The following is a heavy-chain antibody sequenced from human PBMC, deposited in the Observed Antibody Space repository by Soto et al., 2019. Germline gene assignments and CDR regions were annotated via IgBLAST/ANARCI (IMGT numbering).Heavy chain of an antibody. CDR3: ATDRHGVGCSGGSCYSAGGDWFDP. D-gene: IGHD2-15*01. V-gene: IGHV1-8*01. CDR2: MNPNSGNT. J-gene: IGHJ5*02. CDR1: GYAFTSYD. Sequence: ASVKVSCKASGYAFTSYDINWVRQATGQGLEWMGWMNPNSGNTSYAQKFQGRVTMTENTSTDTAYMELSSLRSEDTAVYYCATDRHGVGCSGGSCYSAGGDWFDPWGQGTLVTVSS.